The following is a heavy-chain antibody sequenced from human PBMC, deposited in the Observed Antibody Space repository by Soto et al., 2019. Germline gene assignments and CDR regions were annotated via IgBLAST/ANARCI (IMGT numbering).Heavy chain of an antibody. V-gene: IGHV1-18*01. CDR3: ARVSAPVAGAASGFDT. D-gene: IGHD6-19*01. CDR1: GYTFTSYG. J-gene: IGHJ4*02. Sequence: ASVKVSCKASGYTFTSYGISWVRQAPGQGLEWMGWISAYNGNTNYAQKLQGRVTMTTDTSTSTAYMELRSLRSDDTAVYYCARVSAPVAGAASGFDTWGQGTVVTVSS. CDR2: ISAYNGNT.